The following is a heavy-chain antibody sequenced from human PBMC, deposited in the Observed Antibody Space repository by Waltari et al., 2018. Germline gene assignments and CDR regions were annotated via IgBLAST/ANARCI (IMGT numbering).Heavy chain of an antibody. CDR1: GGTFSSYA. CDR2: IIPSFGTA. J-gene: IGHJ4*02. V-gene: IGHV1-69*01. CDR3: ATYYYDSSGYYFDGALFDY. Sequence: QVQLVQSGAEVKKPGSSVKVSCKASGGTFSSYAISWLRQAPGQGLEWMGGIIPSFGTANYAQKFQGRVTITADESTSTAYMELSSLRSEDTAVYYCATYYYDSSGYYFDGALFDYWGQGTLVTVSS. D-gene: IGHD3-22*01.